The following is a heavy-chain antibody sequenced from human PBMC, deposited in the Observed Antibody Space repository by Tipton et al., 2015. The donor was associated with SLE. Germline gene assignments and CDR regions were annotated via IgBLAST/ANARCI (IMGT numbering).Heavy chain of an antibody. CDR1: GYSISSGYY. J-gene: IGHJ5*02. CDR2: IYYSGSP. CDR3: ARGKGWFDP. Sequence: TLSLTCTVSGYSISSGYYWGWIRQPPGKGLEWIGYIYYSGSPNYNPSLKSRVTMSLDTSKNQFSLKLNSVTGADTAVYYCARGKGWFDPWGQGTLVTVSS. V-gene: IGHV4-38-2*02.